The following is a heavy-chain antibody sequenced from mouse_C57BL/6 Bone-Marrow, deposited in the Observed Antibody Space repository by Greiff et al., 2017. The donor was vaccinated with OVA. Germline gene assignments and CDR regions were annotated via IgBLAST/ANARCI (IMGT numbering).Heavy chain of an antibody. CDR2: IYPGSGST. J-gene: IGHJ3*01. Sequence: QVQLQQPGAELVKPGASVKMSCKASGYTFTSYWITWVKQRPGQGLEWIGDIYPGSGSTNYNEKFKSKATLTVDTSSSTAYMQLSSLTSEDSAVYYGARLIYYGQRGFAYWGQGTLVTVSA. CDR1: GYTFTSYW. D-gene: IGHD2-1*01. CDR3: ARLIYYGQRGFAY. V-gene: IGHV1-55*01.